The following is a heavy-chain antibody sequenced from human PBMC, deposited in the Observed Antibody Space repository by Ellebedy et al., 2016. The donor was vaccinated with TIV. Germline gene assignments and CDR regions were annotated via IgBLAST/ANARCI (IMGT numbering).Heavy chain of an antibody. V-gene: IGHV3-23*01. Sequence: GESLKISCAASGFTFSTYAMSWVRQAPGKGLEWVSGIRDNGETTYYADSVKGRFTISRDNAKNSLYLQMNSLRAEDTAVYYCARGNWNPPDYWGQGTLVTVSS. CDR3: ARGNWNPPDY. CDR2: IRDNGETT. CDR1: GFTFSTYA. D-gene: IGHD1-20*01. J-gene: IGHJ4*02.